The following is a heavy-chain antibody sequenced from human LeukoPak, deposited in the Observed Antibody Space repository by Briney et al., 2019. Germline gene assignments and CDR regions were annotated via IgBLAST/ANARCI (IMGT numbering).Heavy chain of an antibody. CDR2: IYYSGST. CDR1: GDSISSSSYY. D-gene: IGHD2-15*01. Sequence: SETLSLTCNVSGDSISSSSYYWSWIRVPPGKGLEWTGSIYYSGSTYYNPSLKSRVTISVDTSKNQFSLKLSSVTAADTAVYYCARGGYCSGGSCSNWFDPWGQGTLVTVSS. J-gene: IGHJ5*02. V-gene: IGHV4-39*07. CDR3: ARGGYCSGGSCSNWFDP.